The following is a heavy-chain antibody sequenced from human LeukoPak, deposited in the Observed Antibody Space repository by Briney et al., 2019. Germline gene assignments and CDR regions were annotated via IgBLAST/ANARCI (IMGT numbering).Heavy chain of an antibody. CDR2: IRGSGGST. CDR3: AKDVGSSSGL. D-gene: IGHD6-6*01. Sequence: GGSLRLSCAASGFTFSSYAMSWVRQAPGNGLEWVSAIRGSGGSTYYADSVKGRFTISRDNYKNPLYLQMNSLRHEDTAVYYCAKDVGSSSGLWGQGTLVTVSS. J-gene: IGHJ4*02. CDR1: GFTFSSYA. V-gene: IGHV3-23*01.